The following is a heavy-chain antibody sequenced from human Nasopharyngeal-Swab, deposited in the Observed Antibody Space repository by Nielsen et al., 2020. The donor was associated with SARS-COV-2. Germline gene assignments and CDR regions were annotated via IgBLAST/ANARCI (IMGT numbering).Heavy chain of an antibody. CDR2: TYYRSKWYN. J-gene: IGHJ6*03. Sequence: WIRQSPSRGLERLGRTYYRSKWYNDYAVSVKSRITINPDTSKNQFSLHLNSVTPEDTAVYYCARARGAYGDYYYYYYTDVWGKGTTVTVYS. D-gene: IGHD4-17*01. V-gene: IGHV6-1*01. CDR3: ARARGAYGDYYYYYYTDV.